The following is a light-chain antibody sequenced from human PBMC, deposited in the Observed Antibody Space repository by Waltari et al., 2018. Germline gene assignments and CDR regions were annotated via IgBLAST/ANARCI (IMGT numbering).Light chain of an antibody. V-gene: IGLV3-21*04. Sequence: SYVVTQSPSVSVAPGETARITCGGDNIGGKSVHWYQQRPGQAPVLVISYDSDRPSGIPARFAGSNSGNTATLTISWVEAEDEADYYCLVWHSTIDHQGVFGGGTKLTVL. CDR3: LVWHSTIDHQGV. CDR1: NIGGKS. J-gene: IGLJ2*01. CDR2: YDS.